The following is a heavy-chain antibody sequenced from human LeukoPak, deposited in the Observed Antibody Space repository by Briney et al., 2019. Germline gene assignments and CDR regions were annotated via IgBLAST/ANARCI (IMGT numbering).Heavy chain of an antibody. V-gene: IGHV3-30*02. D-gene: IGHD2-2*01. CDR1: GFTFSSYG. CDR3: AKVPTPGGYCSSTSCRHYYYMDV. CDR2: IRYDGSNK. Sequence: PGGSLRLSCAASGFTFSSYGMHWVRQAPGKGLEWVAFIRYDGSNKYYADSVKGRFTISRDNSKNTLYLQMNSLRAEDTAVYYCAKVPTPGGYCSSTSCRHYYYMDVWGKGTTVTVSS. J-gene: IGHJ6*03.